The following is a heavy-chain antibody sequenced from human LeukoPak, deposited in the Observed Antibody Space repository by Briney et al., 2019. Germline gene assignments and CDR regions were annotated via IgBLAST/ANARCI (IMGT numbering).Heavy chain of an antibody. J-gene: IGHJ4*02. D-gene: IGHD5-18*01. CDR3: AKDLIAYSYGYAGRSNFDY. Sequence: PGRSLRLSCAASGFTFSTYGMHWVRQAPGKGLEWVSGISGSGGSTYYADSVKGHFTISRGNSKSTLYLQMNSLRAEDTAIYYCAKDLIAYSYGYAGRSNFDYWGQGTLITVSS. CDR1: GFTFSTYG. CDR2: ISGSGGST. V-gene: IGHV3-23*01.